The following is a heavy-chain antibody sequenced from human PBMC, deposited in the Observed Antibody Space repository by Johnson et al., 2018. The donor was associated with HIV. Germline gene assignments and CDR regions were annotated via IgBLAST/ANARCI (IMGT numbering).Heavy chain of an antibody. J-gene: IGHJ3*02. V-gene: IGHV3-7*05. Sequence: VQLVESGGGLVQPGGSLRLSCAASGFTFSTYWMSWVRQAPGKGLEWVANIKQDGSEKYYVDSVKGRFTISRDNAKNSLYLQMNSLRAEDTAVYYCAIEEEWELTLVGVGAFDIWGQGTMVTVSS. CDR1: GFTFSTYW. CDR3: AIEEEWELTLVGVGAFDI. CDR2: IKQDGSEK. D-gene: IGHD1-26*01.